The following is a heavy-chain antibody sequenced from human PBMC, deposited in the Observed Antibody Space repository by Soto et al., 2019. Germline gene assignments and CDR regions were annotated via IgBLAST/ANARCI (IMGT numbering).Heavy chain of an antibody. D-gene: IGHD1-1*01. Sequence: GGSLRLSCAASGFTFSSYWMHWVRQAPGKGLVWVSRINSDGSSTSYADSVKGRFTISRDNAKNTLYLQMNSLRAEDTAVYYCARGDKRDDAFDIWGQGTMVTVSS. CDR1: GFTFSSYW. CDR2: INSDGSST. V-gene: IGHV3-74*01. J-gene: IGHJ3*02. CDR3: ARGDKRDDAFDI.